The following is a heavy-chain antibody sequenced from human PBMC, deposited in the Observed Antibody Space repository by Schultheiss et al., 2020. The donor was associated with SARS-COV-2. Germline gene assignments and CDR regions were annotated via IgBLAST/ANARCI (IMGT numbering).Heavy chain of an antibody. D-gene: IGHD3-10*01. CDR3: ARDRYYYGSGKTRFDP. V-gene: IGHV4-59*11. Sequence: SETLSLTCTVSGGSISDHYWSWIRQTPGKGLEWIAYMYYSGNTSYNPSLRSRVTVSLDTSKNTFSLNLKSVTTADTAVYYCARDRYYYGSGKTRFDPWGQGTLVTVSS. CDR1: GGSISDHY. J-gene: IGHJ5*02. CDR2: MYYSGNT.